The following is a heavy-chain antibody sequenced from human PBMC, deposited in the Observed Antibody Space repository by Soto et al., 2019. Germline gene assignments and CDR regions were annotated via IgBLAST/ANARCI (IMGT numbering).Heavy chain of an antibody. CDR1: GFTFSNYT. D-gene: IGHD3-3*01. V-gene: IGHV3-21*01. CDR3: ARANYDFWSGYSNYFGMDV. CDR2: ISSSSLYI. J-gene: IGHJ6*02. Sequence: EVQLVESGGGLDKPGGSLRVSCAASGFTFSNYTMNWVRQAPGKGLEWVSAISSSSLYIYYADSVKGRFTISRDNAKNSLYLQMNSLGAEDTAVYYCARANYDFWSGYSNYFGMDVWGQGTTVTVSS.